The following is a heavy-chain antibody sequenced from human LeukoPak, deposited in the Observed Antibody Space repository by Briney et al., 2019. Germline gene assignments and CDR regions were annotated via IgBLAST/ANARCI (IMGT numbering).Heavy chain of an antibody. Sequence: PGGSLRLSCAASGFTFSSYWMSWVRQAPGKGLEWVANIKQDGSEKYYVDSVKGRFTISRDNAKNSLYLQMNSLRAEDTAVYYYARSITMGYYDILTGNGGFDYWGQGTLVTVSS. CDR2: IKQDGSEK. J-gene: IGHJ4*02. V-gene: IGHV3-7*01. D-gene: IGHD3-9*01. CDR1: GFTFSSYW. CDR3: ARSITMGYYDILTGNGGFDY.